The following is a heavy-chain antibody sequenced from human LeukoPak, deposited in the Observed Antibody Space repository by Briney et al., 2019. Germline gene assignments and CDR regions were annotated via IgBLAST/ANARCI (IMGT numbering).Heavy chain of an antibody. CDR2: ISAFNANT. Sequence: GASVKVSCKASGYTFTSHGISWVRQAPGQGHEWMGWISAFNANTNSAQKFQGRVTMTTDTSTSTVYMELRSLRSDDTAVYYCARDHGARSDYFDYWGQGTLVTVSS. CDR3: ARDHGARSDYFDY. CDR1: GYTFTSHG. D-gene: IGHD3-10*01. V-gene: IGHV1-18*01. J-gene: IGHJ4*02.